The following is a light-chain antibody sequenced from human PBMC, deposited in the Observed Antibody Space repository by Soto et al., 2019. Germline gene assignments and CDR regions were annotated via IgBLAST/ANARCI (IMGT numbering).Light chain of an antibody. CDR2: GAS. J-gene: IGKJ5*01. CDR3: QQYGSSPPIT. V-gene: IGKV3-20*01. CDR1: QSVSSSY. Sequence: EIVLTQPPGTLSLSPGERATLSCRASQSVSSSYLTWYQKKPGQAPRLLIYGASSRATGIPDRFSGSVSGTDFTLTISRLEREDFAVYFCQQYGSSPPITVGQGTRLEIK.